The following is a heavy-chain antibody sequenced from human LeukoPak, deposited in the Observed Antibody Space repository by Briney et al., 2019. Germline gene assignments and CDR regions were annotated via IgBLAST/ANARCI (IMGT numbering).Heavy chain of an antibody. Sequence: SVKVSCKASGGTFSSYAISWVRQAPGQGLEWMGRIIPILGIANYAQKFQGRVTITADKSTSTAYMELSSLRSEDTALYYCARDRYYGSGSISYFDYWGQGTLVTVSS. CDR3: ARDRYYGSGSISYFDY. D-gene: IGHD3-10*01. J-gene: IGHJ4*02. V-gene: IGHV1-69*04. CDR2: IIPILGIA. CDR1: GGTFSSYA.